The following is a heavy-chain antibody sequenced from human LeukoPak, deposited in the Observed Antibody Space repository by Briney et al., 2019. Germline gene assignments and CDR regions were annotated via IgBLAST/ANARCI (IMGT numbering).Heavy chain of an antibody. V-gene: IGHV3-30*18. CDR3: AKGPHWLLYAAIDY. J-gene: IGHJ4*02. D-gene: IGHD3/OR15-3a*01. CDR1: GFTFSSYE. Sequence: GGSLRLSCAASGFTFSSYEMNWVRQAPGKGLEWVAVISYDGSNKNYADSVKGRFTISRDNSKNTLYLQMNSLRAEDTAVYYCAKGPHWLLYAAIDYWGQGTLVTVSS. CDR2: ISYDGSNK.